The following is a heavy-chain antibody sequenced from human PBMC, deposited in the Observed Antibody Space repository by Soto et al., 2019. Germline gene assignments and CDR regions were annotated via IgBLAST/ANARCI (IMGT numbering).Heavy chain of an antibody. CDR3: AKETSGFKLDAFDI. V-gene: IGHV3-23*01. CDR2: ISGSGGTT. Sequence: LRLSCAASGFTFSNYAMSWVRQAPGKGLEWVSAISGSGGTTYYADSVKGRFTISRDNSKSLVYLQVNSLRADDTAVYYRAKETSGFKLDAFDIWGQGTMVTVSS. D-gene: IGHD1-26*01. J-gene: IGHJ3*02. CDR1: GFTFSNYA.